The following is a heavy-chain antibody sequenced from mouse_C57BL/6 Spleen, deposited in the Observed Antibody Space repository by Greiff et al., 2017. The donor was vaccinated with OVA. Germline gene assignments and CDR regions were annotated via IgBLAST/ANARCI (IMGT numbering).Heavy chain of an antibody. CDR1: GYSFTGYF. CDR2: INPYNGDT. CDR3: ASDGSFAY. D-gene: IGHD2-3*01. V-gene: IGHV1-20*01. Sequence: EVQLQESGPELVKPGDSVKISCKASGYSFTGYFMNWVMQSHGKSLEWIGRINPYNGDTFYNQKFKGKATLTVDKSSSTAHMELRSLTSEDSAVYYCASDGSFAYWGQGTLVTVSA. J-gene: IGHJ3*01.